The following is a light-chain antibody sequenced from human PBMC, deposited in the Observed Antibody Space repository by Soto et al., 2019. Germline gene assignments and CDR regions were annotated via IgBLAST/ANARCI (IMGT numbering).Light chain of an antibody. V-gene: IGLV2-14*03. CDR1: SSDVGAYDF. CDR2: EVS. Sequence: QSVLAQPASVSGSPGQSITISCTGTSSDVGAYDFVSWYQQHPDKAPKLMIYEVSNRPSGVSYRFSGSKSVNTATLTISGLQAEDEADYYCSSYTTSSTLGFGTGTKVTVL. CDR3: SSYTTSSTLG. J-gene: IGLJ1*01.